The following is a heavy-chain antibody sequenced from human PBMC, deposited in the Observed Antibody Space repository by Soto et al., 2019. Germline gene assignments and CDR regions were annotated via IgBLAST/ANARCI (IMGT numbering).Heavy chain of an antibody. CDR2: ISYDGNNK. CDR1: GFTFSSYA. D-gene: IGHD6-13*01. CDR3: ARDLGGWSASWSFDH. J-gene: IGHJ4*02. Sequence: QVHLVESGGGVVQPGRSLRLSCAASGFTFSSYAMHWVRQAPGKGLEWVAFISYDGNNKYYVDSVKGRFTISRDDSKNTLYLQMNSLRAEDTAFYFCARDLGGWSASWSFDHWGQGTLVTVSS. V-gene: IGHV3-30-3*01.